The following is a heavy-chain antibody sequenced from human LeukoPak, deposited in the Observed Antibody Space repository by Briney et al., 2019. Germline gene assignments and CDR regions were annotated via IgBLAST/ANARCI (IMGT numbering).Heavy chain of an antibody. D-gene: IGHD6-13*01. CDR2: ISTYNGNT. CDR1: GYTFTSYG. Sequence: ASVKVSCKASGYTFTSYGISWVRQAPGQGLEWMGWISTYNGNTNYAQNLQGRVTMTTDTSTSTAYMELRSLRSDDTAVYYCARAGSSWYSLLDNWGQGTLVAVSS. V-gene: IGHV1-18*01. CDR3: ARAGSSWYSLLDN. J-gene: IGHJ4*02.